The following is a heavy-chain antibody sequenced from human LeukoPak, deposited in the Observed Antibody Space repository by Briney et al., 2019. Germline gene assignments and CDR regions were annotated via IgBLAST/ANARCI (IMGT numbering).Heavy chain of an antibody. CDR3: ARQNGDIVLMVLGAFDI. CDR2: TYYRSKWYN. J-gene: IGHJ3*02. V-gene: IGHV6-1*01. D-gene: IGHD2-8*01. CDR1: GDSDSSNSAA. Sequence: SQTLSLTCAISGDSDSSNSAAWNWIRQSPSRGLEWLGRTYYRSKWYNDYAVSVKSRITINPDTSKNQFSLQLNSVTPEDTAVYYCARQNGDIVLMVLGAFDIWGQGTMVTVSS.